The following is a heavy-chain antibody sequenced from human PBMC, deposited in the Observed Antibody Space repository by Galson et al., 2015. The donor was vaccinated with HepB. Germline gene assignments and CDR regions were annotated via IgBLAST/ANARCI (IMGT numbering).Heavy chain of an antibody. Sequence: SLRLSCAASGFTFGDYAMSWFRRAPGKGLEWVGFIGSKAYGGTTEYAASVKGRFTISTEGSRSIAYLQMNSLKTEDTAVYYCTRQYCSGGSCYYPFDYWGQGTLVTVSS. CDR3: TRQYCSGGSCYYPFDY. V-gene: IGHV3-49*01. D-gene: IGHD2-15*01. CDR2: IGSKAYGGTT. J-gene: IGHJ4*02. CDR1: GFTFGDYA.